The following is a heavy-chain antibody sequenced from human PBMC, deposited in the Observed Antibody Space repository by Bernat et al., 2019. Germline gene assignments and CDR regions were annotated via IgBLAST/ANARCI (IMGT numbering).Heavy chain of an antibody. Sequence: EVQLVQSGAEVRKPGESLTISCKGYGYISSTYWIGWVRQVPGQGLEWMGIIYPGDSNPRYSPSFQGQVTISADKSINTAYLQWPSLKASDSGMYYCARQHWIYAEGTFDYWGQGTLVTVSS. D-gene: IGHD1-7*01. J-gene: IGHJ4*02. CDR2: IYPGDSNP. CDR1: GYISSTYW. V-gene: IGHV5-51*01. CDR3: ARQHWIYAEGTFDY.